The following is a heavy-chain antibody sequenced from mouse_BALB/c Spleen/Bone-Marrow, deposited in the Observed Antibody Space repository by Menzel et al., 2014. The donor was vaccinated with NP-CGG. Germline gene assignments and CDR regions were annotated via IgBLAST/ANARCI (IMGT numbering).Heavy chain of an antibody. Sequence: EVMLVESGGGLVQPGESLKLSCESNEYEFPSHDMSWVRKTPEKRLELVAAINSDGGSTYYPDTMERRFIISRDNSKKTLYLQMSSLRSEDTAFYYCARHGDYYGSSLFAYWGQGTLATVSA. CDR2: INSDGGST. D-gene: IGHD1-1*01. J-gene: IGHJ3*01. CDR3: ARHGDYYGSSLFAY. V-gene: IGHV5-2*01. CDR1: EYEFPSHD.